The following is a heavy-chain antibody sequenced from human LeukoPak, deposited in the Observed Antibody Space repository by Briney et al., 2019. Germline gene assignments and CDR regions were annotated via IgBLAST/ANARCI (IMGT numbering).Heavy chain of an antibody. Sequence: GGSLRLSCAASGFTFSSYAMHWVRQAPGKGLEWVAVISYDGSNKYCADSVKGRFTISRDNSKNTLYLQMNSLRAEDTAVYYCARASQGIAAAGLFDYWGQGTLVTVSS. CDR1: GFTFSSYA. D-gene: IGHD6-13*01. J-gene: IGHJ4*02. CDR3: ARASQGIAAAGLFDY. CDR2: ISYDGSNK. V-gene: IGHV3-30-3*01.